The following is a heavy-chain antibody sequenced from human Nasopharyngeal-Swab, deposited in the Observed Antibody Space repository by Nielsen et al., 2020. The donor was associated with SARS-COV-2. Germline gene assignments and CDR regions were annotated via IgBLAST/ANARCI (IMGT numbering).Heavy chain of an antibody. V-gene: IGHV1-69*04. J-gene: IGHJ4*02. CDR2: LIPTIDLQ. CDR3: ARDKRVYFDSSGHLDH. D-gene: IGHD3-22*01. Sequence: WVRQAPGQGLEWIGRLIPTIDLQNYAQQFQGRVTITADKSTNTISLELNSLRSEDTAVYYCARDKRVYFDSSGHLDHWGQGTLVTVSS.